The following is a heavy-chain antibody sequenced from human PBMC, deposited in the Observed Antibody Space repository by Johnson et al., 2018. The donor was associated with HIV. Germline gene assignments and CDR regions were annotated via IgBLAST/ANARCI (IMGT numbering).Heavy chain of an antibody. J-gene: IGHJ3*01. CDR1: GFTFSSYA. CDR2: IRYDGSDK. CDR3: ARGVSSGYYSNAFDV. D-gene: IGHD3-22*01. Sequence: VQLVESGGGVVQPGRSLRLSCAASGFTFSSYAMHWVRQAPGKGLEWVAFIRYDGSDKYYADSVKGRFTISRDNAKNSLYLQMNSLRAEDTALYYCARGVSSGYYSNAFDVWGQGTMATVSS. V-gene: IGHV3-33*08.